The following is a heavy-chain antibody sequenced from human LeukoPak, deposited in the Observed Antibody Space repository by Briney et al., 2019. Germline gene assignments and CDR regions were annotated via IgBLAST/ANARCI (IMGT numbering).Heavy chain of an antibody. CDR3: ARDPNGDYIGAFDF. Sequence: GGSLRLSCAASGFTFSDYAMIWVRQAPGKGLEWVSAIRASGGGTYYADSVKGRFTISRDNSRNTLYVQMNSLRVDDTAVYYCARDPNGDYIGAFDFWGQGTMVTVSS. CDR1: GFTFSDYA. J-gene: IGHJ3*01. V-gene: IGHV3-23*01. CDR2: IRASGGGT. D-gene: IGHD4-17*01.